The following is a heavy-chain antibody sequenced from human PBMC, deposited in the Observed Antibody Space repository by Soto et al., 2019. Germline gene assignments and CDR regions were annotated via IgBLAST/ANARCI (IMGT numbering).Heavy chain of an antibody. D-gene: IGHD1-1*01. J-gene: IGHJ6*01. V-gene: IGHV3-48*03. CDR3: ATGTKHTMFDV. CDR1: VFTFSSYE. Sequence: PGGSLRLSCTFSVFTFSSYEMSCVRHSPGRWLEWVSYISGSGSTVFYADSLKGRFTVSRDNAKNSLFLHLNSLRAEDTGVYYCATGTKHTMFDVWGQGTTVLVSS. CDR2: ISGSGSTV.